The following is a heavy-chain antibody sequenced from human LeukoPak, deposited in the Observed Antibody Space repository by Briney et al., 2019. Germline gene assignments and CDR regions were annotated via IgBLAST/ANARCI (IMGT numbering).Heavy chain of an antibody. J-gene: IGHJ4*02. CDR3: ARGGLYCSGGSCYSSWYYFDY. V-gene: IGHV1-46*01. D-gene: IGHD2-15*01. CDR1: GYTFTSYY. CDR2: INPSGGST. Sequence: ASVKVSCKASGYTFTSYYMHWVRQAPGQGLEWMGIINPSGGSTNYAQKFQGRVTMTRDTSTSTAYMELRSLRSDDTAVYYCARGGLYCSGGSCYSSWYYFDYWGQGTLVTVSS.